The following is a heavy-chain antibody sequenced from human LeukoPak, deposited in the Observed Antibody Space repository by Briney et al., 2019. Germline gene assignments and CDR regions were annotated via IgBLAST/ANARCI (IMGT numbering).Heavy chain of an antibody. CDR2: IRYDGSNK. CDR1: GFTFSSYG. Sequence: PGGSLRLSCAASGFTFSSYGMHWVRQAPGKGLEWVAFIRYDGSNKYYADSVKGRFTISRDNSKNTLYLQMNSLRAEDTAVYYCAREPWGAAMVSLGGDYWGQGTLVTVSS. CDR3: AREPWGAAMVSLGGDY. D-gene: IGHD5-18*01. J-gene: IGHJ4*02. V-gene: IGHV3-30*02.